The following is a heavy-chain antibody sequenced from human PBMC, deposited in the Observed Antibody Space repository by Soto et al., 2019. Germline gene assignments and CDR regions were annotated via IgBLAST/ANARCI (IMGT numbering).Heavy chain of an antibody. CDR2: IYYSGST. V-gene: IGHV4-59*01. J-gene: IGHJ4*02. CDR1: GDSISFNY. D-gene: IGHD6-6*01. CDR3: AREGGSSLDY. Sequence: SETLSLTCTVSGDSISFNYWSWIRQPPGKALEWIGFIYYSGSTDYNPSLKSRVTISIDTSKNQFSLKLRSVTAADTAVYYCAREGGSSLDYWGQGTLVTVST.